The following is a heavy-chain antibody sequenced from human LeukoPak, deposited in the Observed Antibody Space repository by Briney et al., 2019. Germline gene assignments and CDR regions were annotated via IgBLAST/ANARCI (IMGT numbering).Heavy chain of an antibody. CDR2: ISGSGGST. Sequence: PGGSLRLSCAASGFTFSSYAMSWVRQAPGKGLEWVSAISGSGGSTYYADSVKGRFTISRDNSKNTLYLQMNSLRAEDTAVYYCAGFWNGSAEVYMDVWGKGTTVTVSS. CDR1: GFTFSSYA. V-gene: IGHV3-23*01. D-gene: IGHD3-3*01. J-gene: IGHJ6*03. CDR3: AGFWNGSAEVYMDV.